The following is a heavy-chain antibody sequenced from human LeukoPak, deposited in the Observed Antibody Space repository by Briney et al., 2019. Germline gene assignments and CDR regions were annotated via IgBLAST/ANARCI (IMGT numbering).Heavy chain of an antibody. V-gene: IGHV4-4*07. CDR1: GGSISSYY. Sequence: SETLSLTCTVSGGSISSYYWSWIRQPAGKGLEWIGRVYTSGSTNYNPSLKSRVTMSVDTSKNQFSLELSSVTAADTAVYYCARDSSGFKAFDIWGQGTMVTVSS. D-gene: IGHD3-22*01. CDR3: ARDSSGFKAFDI. CDR2: VYTSGST. J-gene: IGHJ3*02.